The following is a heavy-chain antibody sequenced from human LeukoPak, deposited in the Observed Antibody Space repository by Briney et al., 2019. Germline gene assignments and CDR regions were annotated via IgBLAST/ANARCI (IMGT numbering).Heavy chain of an antibody. Sequence: PSETLSLTRTVSGGSLISYYWIWIRQPAGKGLEWIGRIYTSVSTNYNPSLKSRVTMSVDTSKNQFSLKLSSVTAADTAVYYCARDCSSTSCLLGAFDIWGQGTMVTVSS. J-gene: IGHJ3*02. CDR2: IYTSVST. CDR3: ARDCSSTSCLLGAFDI. D-gene: IGHD2-2*01. V-gene: IGHV4-4*07. CDR1: GGSLISYY.